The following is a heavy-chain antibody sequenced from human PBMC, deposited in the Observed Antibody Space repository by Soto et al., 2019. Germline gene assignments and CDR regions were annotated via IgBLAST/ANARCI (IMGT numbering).Heavy chain of an antibody. CDR3: AWAVGGSSYAYLPAD. V-gene: IGHV3-23*01. Sequence: EVQLLEAGGGLVQPGGSLRLPCAASGFIFSSSAMTWVRQAPGKGLEWVSGLSAGGTATYYADSVKGRFNISSDNSKNTLYLQVNSLRVEDTALYYCAWAVGGSSYAYLPADWGHGTLVTVSS. CDR2: LSAGGTAT. D-gene: IGHD5-18*01. CDR1: GFIFSSSA. J-gene: IGHJ4*01.